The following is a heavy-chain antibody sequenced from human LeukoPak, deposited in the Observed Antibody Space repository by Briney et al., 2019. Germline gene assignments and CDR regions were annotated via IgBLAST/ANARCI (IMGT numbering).Heavy chain of an antibody. D-gene: IGHD2-15*01. J-gene: IGHJ4*02. CDR3: ARSPDCSGGSCYSWHFDY. CDR1: AGTFSSYA. V-gene: IGHV1-69*05. Sequence: SMKLSCNASAGTFSSYAISWVRHAPGQGLEWMGRIVPIFGTANYAQAFQGRVTITTDEYTSTAYMELSILTSEDTAVYYCARSPDCSGGSCYSWHFDYWGQGTLVTVSS. CDR2: IVPIFGTA.